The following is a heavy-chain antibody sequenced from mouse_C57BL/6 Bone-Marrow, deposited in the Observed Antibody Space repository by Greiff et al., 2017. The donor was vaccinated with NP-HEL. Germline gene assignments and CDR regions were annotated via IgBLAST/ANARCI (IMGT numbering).Heavy chain of an antibody. V-gene: IGHV3-6*01. CDR1: GYSITSGYY. CDR2: ISYDGSN. Sequence: ESGPGLVKPSQSLSLTCSVTGYSITSGYYWNWIRQFPGNKLEWMGYISYDGSNNYNPSLKNRISITRDTSKNQFFLKLNSVTTEDTATYYCARSDSSPYYYAMDYWGQGTSVTVSS. D-gene: IGHD1-1*01. CDR3: ARSDSSPYYYAMDY. J-gene: IGHJ4*01.